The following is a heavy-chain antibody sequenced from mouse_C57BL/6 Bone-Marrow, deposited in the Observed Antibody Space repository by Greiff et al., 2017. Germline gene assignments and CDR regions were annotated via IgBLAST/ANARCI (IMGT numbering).Heavy chain of an antibody. D-gene: IGHD4-1*01. Sequence: QVQLQQSGAELVRPGTSVKVSCKASGYAFTNYLIAWVKQRPGQGLEWIGVINPGSGGTNYNEKFKGKATLTADKSSSTAYMQLSSLTSEDSAVYCCARSKNWDSWFAYWGQGTTVTVSA. J-gene: IGHJ3*01. CDR3: ARSKNWDSWFAY. CDR2: INPGSGGT. CDR1: GYAFTNYL. V-gene: IGHV1-54*01.